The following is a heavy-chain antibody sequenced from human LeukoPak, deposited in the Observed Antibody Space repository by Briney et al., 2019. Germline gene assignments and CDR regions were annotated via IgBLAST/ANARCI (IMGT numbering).Heavy chain of an antibody. V-gene: IGHV1-2*02. J-gene: IGHJ5*02. CDR3: ARDIRNEHHFMVRGVAGWFDP. CDR1: GYNFGANY. CDR2: ILPYTGGT. Sequence: ASVKVSCKASGYNFGANYMHWVRQAPGQGLEWMGWILPYTGGTHYSQKFQGRVTLTTDTSISTAYMELSRLRSDDTAVYYCARDIRNEHHFMVRGVAGWFDPWGQGTLVTVSS. D-gene: IGHD3-10*01.